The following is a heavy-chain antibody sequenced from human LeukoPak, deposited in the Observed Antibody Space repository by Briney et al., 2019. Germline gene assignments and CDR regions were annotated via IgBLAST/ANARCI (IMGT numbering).Heavy chain of an antibody. J-gene: IGHJ4*02. CDR2: INPNSGGT. D-gene: IGHD3-22*01. CDR1: GYTFTGYY. CDR3: ARPYYDSSGYYYFDY. V-gene: IGHV1-2*02. Sequence: ASVKVSCKASGYTFTGYYMHWVRQAPGQGLEWMGWINPNSGGTNYAQKFQGRVTMTRDTSISTAYMELSRLRSDDTAVYYCARPYYDSSGYYYFDYWGQGTLVTVSS.